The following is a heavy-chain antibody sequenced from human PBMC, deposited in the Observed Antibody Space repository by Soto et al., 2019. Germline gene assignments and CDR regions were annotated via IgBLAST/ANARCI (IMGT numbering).Heavy chain of an antibody. CDR1: GGSISSGDYY. D-gene: IGHD6-19*01. V-gene: IGHV4-30-4*01. CDR3: ASVSVAGNNWFDP. CDR2: IYSSGST. Sequence: QVQLQESGPGLVKPSQTLSLTCTVSGGSISSGDYYWSWILQPPGKGLEWIGYIYSSGSTYYNPTLKSRVTTAVDTSRNQFTLTLSSVTAADTAVYYCASVSVAGNNWFDPWGQGTLVTVSS. J-gene: IGHJ5*02.